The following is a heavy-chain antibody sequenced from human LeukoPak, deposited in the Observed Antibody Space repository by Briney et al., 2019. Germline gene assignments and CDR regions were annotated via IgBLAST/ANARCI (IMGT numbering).Heavy chain of an antibody. D-gene: IGHD3-10*01. CDR3: ARDYYYGSGKFDP. CDR1: GYTFTSYD. V-gene: IGHV1-69*13. J-gene: IGHJ5*02. CDR2: IIPIFGTA. Sequence: SVKVSCKASGYTFTSYDINWVRQATGQGLEWMGGIIPIFGTANYAQKFQGRVTITADESTSTAYMELSSLRSEDTAVYYCARDYYYGSGKFDPWGQGTLVTVSS.